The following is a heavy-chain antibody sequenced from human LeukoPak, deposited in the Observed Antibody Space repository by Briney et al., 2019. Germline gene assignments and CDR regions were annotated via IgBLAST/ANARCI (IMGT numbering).Heavy chain of an antibody. CDR2: INPSGGGT. CDR3: AKPSFYYDSSGGNWFDP. V-gene: IGHV1-46*01. CDR1: GYTFTSYY. Sequence: GASVKVSCKASGYTFTSYYIHWVRQAPGQGLEWMGVINPSGGGTSYAQKFQGRVTMTRDTSTSTVYMDLRSLRAEDTAVYYCAKPSFYYDSSGGNWFDPWGQGTLVTVSS. D-gene: IGHD3-22*01. J-gene: IGHJ5*02.